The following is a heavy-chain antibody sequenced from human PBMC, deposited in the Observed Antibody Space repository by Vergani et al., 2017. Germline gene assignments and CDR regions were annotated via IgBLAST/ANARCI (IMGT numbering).Heavy chain of an antibody. Sequence: QVQLQQWGAGLLKPSETLSLTCAVYGGSFSGYYWSWIRQPPGKGLEWIGEINHSGSTNFNPSLKSRVTISVDTSKNQFSLKLSSVTAADTAVYYWARLYQLLLGRDYYYYYMDVWGKGTTVTVSS. CDR1: GGSFSGYY. D-gene: IGHD2-2*01. CDR3: ARLYQLLLGRDYYYYYMDV. CDR2: INHSGST. V-gene: IGHV4-34*01. J-gene: IGHJ6*03.